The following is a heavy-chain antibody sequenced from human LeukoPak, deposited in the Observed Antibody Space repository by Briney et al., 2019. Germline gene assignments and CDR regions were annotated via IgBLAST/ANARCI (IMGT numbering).Heavy chain of an antibody. J-gene: IGHJ4*02. V-gene: IGHV7-4-1*02. D-gene: IGHD6-13*01. CDR2: INTNTGNP. CDR1: GYTFTSYA. Sequence: ASVKVSCKASGYTFTSYAMNWVRQAPGQGLEWMGWINTNTGNPTYAQGFTGRFVFSLDTSVSTAYLQISSLKAEDTAVFYCARGVEGDPCSNSCHYWGQGTLVTVSS. CDR3: ARGVEGDPCSNSCHY.